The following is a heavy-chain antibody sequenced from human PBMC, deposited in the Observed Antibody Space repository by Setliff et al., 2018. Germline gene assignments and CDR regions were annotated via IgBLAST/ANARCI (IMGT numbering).Heavy chain of an antibody. V-gene: IGHV4-59*08. J-gene: IGHJ4*02. CDR2: MYCSGDT. D-gene: IGHD5-18*01. Sequence: PSETLSLTCTVSGGSVRGYYWSWIRQPPGKGLEWIGYMYCSGDTNYNPSLKSRVTISVDTSKNQFSLELRSVTAADTAVYYCARLPPLHTPMALTFDYWGQGILVTVSS. CDR3: ARLPPLHTPMALTFDY. CDR1: GGSVRGYY.